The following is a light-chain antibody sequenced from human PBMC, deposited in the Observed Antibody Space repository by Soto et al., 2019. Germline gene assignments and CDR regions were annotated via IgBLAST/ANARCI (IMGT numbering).Light chain of an antibody. J-gene: IGKJ1*01. CDR3: QQYNNWPRT. V-gene: IGKV3-15*01. CDR1: QSVSIL. CDR2: GAT. Sequence: IVLTQSPGTLSLSPGERATLSCRAGQSVSILLAWYQQKPGQAPRLLIHGATTRATGIPARFSGSGSGTEFTLTISSLQSEDFAVYYCQQYNNWPRTFGQGTKVDIK.